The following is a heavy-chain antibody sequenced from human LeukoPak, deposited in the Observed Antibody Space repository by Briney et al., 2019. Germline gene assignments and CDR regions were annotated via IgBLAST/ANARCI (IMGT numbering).Heavy chain of an antibody. V-gene: IGHV1-2*02. CDR1: GYTFTGYY. D-gene: IGHD3-10*02. CDR3: ARELRAVFGSYYYYYMDV. Sequence: ASVKVSCKASGYTFTGYYMHWVRQVPGQGLEWMGWINPNSGGTNYAQKFQGRVTMTRDTSISTAYMELSRLRSDDTAVYYCARELRAVFGSYYYYYMDVWGKGTTVTVSS. J-gene: IGHJ6*03. CDR2: INPNSGGT.